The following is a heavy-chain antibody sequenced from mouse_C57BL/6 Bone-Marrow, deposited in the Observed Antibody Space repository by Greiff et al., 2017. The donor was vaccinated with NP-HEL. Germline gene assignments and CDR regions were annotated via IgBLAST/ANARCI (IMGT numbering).Heavy chain of an antibody. J-gene: IGHJ2*01. Sequence: QVQLQQPGAELVMPGASVKLSCKASGYTFTSYWMHWVKQRPGQGLEWIGEIDPSDSYTNYNQKFKGKSTLTVDKSSSTAYMQLSSLTSEDSAVYYCARSAPPTDFDYWGQGTTLTVSS. CDR2: IDPSDSYT. D-gene: IGHD2-10*01. CDR1: GYTFTSYW. CDR3: ARSAPPTDFDY. V-gene: IGHV1-69*01.